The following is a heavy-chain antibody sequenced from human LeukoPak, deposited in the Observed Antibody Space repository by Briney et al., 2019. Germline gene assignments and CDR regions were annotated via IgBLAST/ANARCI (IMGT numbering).Heavy chain of an antibody. D-gene: IGHD6-13*01. V-gene: IGHV4-34*01. CDR2: INHSGST. J-gene: IGHJ4*02. CDR3: ARSYSSSWYLY. Sequence: SETLSLTCAVYGGSFSGYYWSWIRQPPGKGLEWIGEINHSGSTNYNPSLKSRVTISVDTSKNQFSLKLSSVTAADTAVYYCARSYSSSWYLYWGQGTLVTLSS. CDR1: GGSFSGYY.